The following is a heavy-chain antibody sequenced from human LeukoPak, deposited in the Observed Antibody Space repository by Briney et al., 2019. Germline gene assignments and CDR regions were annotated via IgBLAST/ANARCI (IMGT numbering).Heavy chain of an antibody. CDR1: GFTVSSNY. J-gene: IGHJ4*02. D-gene: IGHD4-17*01. CDR3: ARAGDDDGDYVGRVDY. Sequence: PGGSLRLSCAASGFTVSSNYMNWVRQAPGKGLEWVSVIYRGGTIYYADSVKGRFTISRDNSKNTLYLQMNSLRAEDTAVYYCARAGDDDGDYVGRVDYWGQGTLVTVSS. CDR2: IYRGGTI. V-gene: IGHV3-53*05.